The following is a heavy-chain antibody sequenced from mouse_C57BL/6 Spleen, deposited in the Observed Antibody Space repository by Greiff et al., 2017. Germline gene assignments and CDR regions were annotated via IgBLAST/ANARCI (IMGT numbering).Heavy chain of an antibody. V-gene: IGHV1-15*01. CDR1: GYTFTDYE. CDR3: TCYYGSQDYFDY. Sequence: VKLMESGAELVRPGASVTLSCKASGYTFTDYEMHWVKQTPVHGLEWIGAIDPETGGTAYNQKFKGKAILTADKSSSTAYMALRSLTSEDSAVYYCTCYYGSQDYFDYWGQGTTLTVSS. J-gene: IGHJ2*01. CDR2: IDPETGGT. D-gene: IGHD1-1*01.